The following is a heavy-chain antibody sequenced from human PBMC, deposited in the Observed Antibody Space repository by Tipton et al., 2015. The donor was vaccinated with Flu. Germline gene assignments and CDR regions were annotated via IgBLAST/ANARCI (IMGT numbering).Heavy chain of an antibody. CDR3: ARYGTYDRSRYFQH. CDR2: IYYSGST. J-gene: IGHJ1*01. D-gene: IGHD1-26*01. Sequence: LRLSCTVSGGSISSYYWSWIRQPPGKGLEWIGYIYYSGSTNYNPSLKSRVTISVDTSKNQFSLKLSYVTAADTAVYYCARYGTYDRSRYFQHWGQGTLVTVSS. CDR1: GGSISSYY. V-gene: IGHV4-59*01.